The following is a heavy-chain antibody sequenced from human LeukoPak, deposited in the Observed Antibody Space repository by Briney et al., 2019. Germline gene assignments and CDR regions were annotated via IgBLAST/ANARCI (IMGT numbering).Heavy chain of an antibody. Sequence: ASVKVSCKASGYSFTGYYLHWVRQAPGQGLEWMGWVNPNSGGTNYAQNFQGRVTITRDTSITTAYMELSRLRSDDTAVYYCAIDYYDSSGYYDSDTFDLWGQGTMVTVSA. V-gene: IGHV1-2*02. D-gene: IGHD3-22*01. J-gene: IGHJ3*01. CDR2: VNPNSGGT. CDR3: AIDYYDSSGYYDSDTFDL. CDR1: GYSFTGYY.